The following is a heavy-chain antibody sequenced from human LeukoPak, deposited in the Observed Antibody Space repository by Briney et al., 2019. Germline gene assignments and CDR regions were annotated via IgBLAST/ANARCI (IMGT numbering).Heavy chain of an antibody. CDR3: ARDGTPYYYDSSGYSGWFDP. CDR2: ISSRSATI. D-gene: IGHD3-22*01. J-gene: IGHJ5*02. Sequence: GGSLRLSCAASGFTFSSYSMNWVRQAPGKGLEWVSYISSRSATIYYADSVKGRFTISRDNAKNSLYLQMNSLRAEDTALYYCARDGTPYYYDSSGYSGWFDPWGQGTLVTVSS. CDR1: GFTFSSYS. V-gene: IGHV3-48*01.